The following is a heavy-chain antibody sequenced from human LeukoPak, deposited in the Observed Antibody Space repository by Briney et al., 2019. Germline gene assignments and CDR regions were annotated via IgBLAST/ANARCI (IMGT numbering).Heavy chain of an antibody. J-gene: IGHJ4*02. CDR2: IKQDGSDK. CDR1: GFIFSSYW. D-gene: IGHD3-22*01. Sequence: GGSLRLSCAASGFIFSSYWMSGVRQAPGKGLEWVANIKQDGSDKSYVDSVKGRFTISRDNAKNSLYLQMNSLRAEDTAVYYCARDSRFTMRDYWGQGTLVTVSS. CDR3: ARDSRFTMRDY. V-gene: IGHV3-7*01.